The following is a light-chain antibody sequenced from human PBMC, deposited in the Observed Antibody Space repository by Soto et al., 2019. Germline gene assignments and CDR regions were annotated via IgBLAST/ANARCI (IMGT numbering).Light chain of an antibody. CDR3: QNYNSYLEA. CDR2: AAS. CDR1: QGIKSW. V-gene: IGKV1D-16*01. Sequence: DIQMTQSPSFVSASVGDRVTITCRASQGIKSWLAWYQHKPGKAPKVLIFAASSLQSGVPSRFSGSGSGTEFTLTIRSLQPDDFATYYCQNYNSYLEAFGQGTTVDIK. J-gene: IGKJ1*01.